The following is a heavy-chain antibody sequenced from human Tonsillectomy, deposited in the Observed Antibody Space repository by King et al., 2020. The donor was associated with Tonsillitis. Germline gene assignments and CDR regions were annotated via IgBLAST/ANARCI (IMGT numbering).Heavy chain of an antibody. D-gene: IGHD3-16*02. J-gene: IGHJ4*02. CDR3: ASHSYDYVWGTYPIEK. CDR2: ISTTSSYI. Sequence: VQLVESGGGLVKPGGSLRPSCAASGFSFSAFDMNWVRQAPGKGLEWVSSISTTSSYIYYADSVKGRFSISRDNARNAVYLQMNSLRAEDTAVYYCASHSYDYVWGTYPIEKWGQGTLVTVSS. CDR1: GFSFSAFD. V-gene: IGHV3-21*01.